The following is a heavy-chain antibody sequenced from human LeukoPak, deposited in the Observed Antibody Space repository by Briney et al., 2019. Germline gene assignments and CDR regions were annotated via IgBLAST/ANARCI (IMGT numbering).Heavy chain of an antibody. V-gene: IGHV3-21*01. CDR2: ISSSSSYI. CDR1: GFTFSSYS. Sequence: PGGSLRLSCAASGFTFSSYSMNWVRQAPGKGLEWVSSISSSSSYIYCADSVKGRFTISRDNAKNSLYLQMNSLRAEDTAVYYCAREDTDIVVVPAANHFDYWGQGTPVTVSS. CDR3: AREDTDIVVVPAANHFDY. J-gene: IGHJ4*02. D-gene: IGHD2-2*01.